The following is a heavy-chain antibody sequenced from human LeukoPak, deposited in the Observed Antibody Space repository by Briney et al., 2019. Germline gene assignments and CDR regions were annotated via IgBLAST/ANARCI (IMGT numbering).Heavy chain of an antibody. J-gene: IGHJ4*02. CDR3: ARGGDIVVVPAANYDY. CDR1: GYTFTGYY. CDR2: INPNSGGT. V-gene: IGHV1-2*02. Sequence: ASVKVSCKASGYTFTGYYMHWVRQAPGQGLEWMGWINPNSGGTNYAQKFQGRVTMTRDTSISTAYMELSRLRSDDTVVYYCARGGDIVVVPAANYDYWGQGTLVTVSS. D-gene: IGHD2-2*01.